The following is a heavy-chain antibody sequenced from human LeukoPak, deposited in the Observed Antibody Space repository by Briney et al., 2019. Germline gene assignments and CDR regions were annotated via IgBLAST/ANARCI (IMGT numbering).Heavy chain of an antibody. V-gene: IGHV3-21*01. CDR2: ISSSSSYI. Sequence: GGSLRLSCAASGFTFSSYSMNWVRQAPGKGLEWVSSISSSSSYIYYADSVKGRFTISRDNAKNSLYLQMDSLRAEDTAVYYCARGRYDFWSGLDYWGQGTLVTVSS. D-gene: IGHD3-3*01. J-gene: IGHJ4*02. CDR1: GFTFSSYS. CDR3: ARGRYDFWSGLDY.